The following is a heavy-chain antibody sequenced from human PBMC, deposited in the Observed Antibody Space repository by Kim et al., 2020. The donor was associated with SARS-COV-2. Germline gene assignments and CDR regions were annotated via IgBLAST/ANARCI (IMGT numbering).Heavy chain of an antibody. D-gene: IGHD3-10*01. CDR2: ISYDGRNK. Sequence: GGSLRLSCAASGLSFDDSAMNWVRQAPGKGLEWVAVISYDGRNKEYADSVKGRFGISRDNSKTTLSLQMNSLRVEDTAVYYCARGNYYESVSLSDYYNGMDVWGQGTTVTVSS. CDR3: ARGNYYESVSLSDYYNGMDV. J-gene: IGHJ6*02. V-gene: IGHV3-30*09. CDR1: GLSFDDSA.